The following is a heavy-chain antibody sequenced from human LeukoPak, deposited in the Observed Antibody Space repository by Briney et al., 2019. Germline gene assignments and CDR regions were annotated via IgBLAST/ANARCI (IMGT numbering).Heavy chain of an antibody. D-gene: IGHD2-2*01. V-gene: IGHV4-39*01. CDR3: ARHYVPAAMFYYYGMDV. Sequence: SETLSLTCTVPGGSISSSSYYWGWIRQPPGKGLEWIGSIYYSGSTYYNPSLKSRVTISVDTSKNQFSLKLSSVTAADTAVYYCARHYVPAAMFYYYGMDVWGQGTTVTVSS. J-gene: IGHJ6*02. CDR2: IYYSGST. CDR1: GGSISSSSYY.